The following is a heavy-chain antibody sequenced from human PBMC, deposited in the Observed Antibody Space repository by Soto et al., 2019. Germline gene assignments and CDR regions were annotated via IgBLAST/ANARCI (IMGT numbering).Heavy chain of an antibody. V-gene: IGHV3-33*01. J-gene: IGHJ6*03. CDR1: GFTFSSYG. CDR3: ARESIVVVPAAIAGYYYYMDV. Sequence: PGGSLRLSCAASGFTFSSYGMHWVRQAPGKGLEWVAVIWYDGSNKYYADSVKGRLTISRDNSKNSLYLQMNSLRAEDTAVYYCARESIVVVPAAIAGYYYYMDVWGKGTTVTVSS. D-gene: IGHD2-2*02. CDR2: IWYDGSNK.